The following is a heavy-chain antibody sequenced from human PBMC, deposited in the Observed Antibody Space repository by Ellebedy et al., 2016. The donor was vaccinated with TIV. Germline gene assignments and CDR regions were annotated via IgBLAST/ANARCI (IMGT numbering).Heavy chain of an antibody. Sequence: MPSETLSLTCTVSGGSISSYYWSWIRQPPGKGLEWIGYIYYSGSTNYNPSLKSRVTISVDTSKNQFSLKLSSVTAADTAVYYCARLIPITGMLNWGQGTLVTVSS. V-gene: IGHV4-59*01. CDR1: GGSISSYY. CDR3: ARLIPITGMLN. CDR2: IYYSGST. J-gene: IGHJ4*02. D-gene: IGHD1-20*01.